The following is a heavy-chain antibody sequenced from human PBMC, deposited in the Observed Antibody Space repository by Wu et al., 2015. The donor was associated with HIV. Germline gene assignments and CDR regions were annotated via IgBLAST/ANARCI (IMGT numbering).Heavy chain of an antibody. CDR1: GFTFTSSA. CDR3: AASIRSYDFWSGYPLAFDI. Sequence: QMQLVQSGPEVKKPGTSVKFSCKASGFTFTSSAMQWVRQARGQRLEWIGWIVVGSGNTNYAQKFQERVTITRDMSTSTAYMELSSLRSEDTAVYYCAASIRSYDFWSGYPLAFDIWGQGTMVTVSS. V-gene: IGHV1-58*02. D-gene: IGHD3-3*01. J-gene: IGHJ3*02. CDR2: IVVGSGNT.